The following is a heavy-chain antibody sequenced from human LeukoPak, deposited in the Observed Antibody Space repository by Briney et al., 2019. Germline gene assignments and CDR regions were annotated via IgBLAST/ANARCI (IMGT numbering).Heavy chain of an antibody. Sequence: ASVKVSCKASGYTFTSYGISWVRQAPGQGLEWMGWISAYNGNTNYAQKLQGRVTMTTDTSTSTAYMELRSLRSDDTAVYYCARVREGDDTLTEEKFFDYWGQGTLVTVSS. CDR3: ARVREGDDTLTEEKFFDY. J-gene: IGHJ4*02. CDR1: GYTFTSYG. D-gene: IGHD3-9*01. V-gene: IGHV1-18*04. CDR2: ISAYNGNT.